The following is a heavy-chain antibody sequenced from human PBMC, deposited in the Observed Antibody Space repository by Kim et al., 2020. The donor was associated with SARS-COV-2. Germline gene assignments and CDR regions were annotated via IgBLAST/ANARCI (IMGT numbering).Heavy chain of an antibody. Sequence: GGSLRLSCAASGFPFSSYWMSWVRQAPGKGLEWVAHIKDDGSAKYYVDSVKGRFTISRDNAKNSLYLQMNSLRAEDTAVYYCARVRVVTGGYWGQGTLVTVSS. D-gene: IGHD2-21*02. CDR2: IKDDGSAK. CDR1: GFPFSSYW. J-gene: IGHJ4*02. V-gene: IGHV3-7*03. CDR3: ARVRVVTGGY.